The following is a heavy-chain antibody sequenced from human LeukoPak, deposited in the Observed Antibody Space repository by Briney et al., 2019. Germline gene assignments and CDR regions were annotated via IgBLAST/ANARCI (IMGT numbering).Heavy chain of an antibody. CDR2: ISDDGSNK. CDR3: ATRTSGAFDF. CDR1: GFTFSNYA. Sequence: PGSSLRLSCAASGFTFSNYAVHWVRQAPGKGLEWVALISDDGSNKYYTSSVKGRFTISRDNSKNTLYLQMNGLRAEDTAVYYCATRTSGAFDFWGQGTMVIVS. J-gene: IGHJ3*01. V-gene: IGHV3-30-3*01.